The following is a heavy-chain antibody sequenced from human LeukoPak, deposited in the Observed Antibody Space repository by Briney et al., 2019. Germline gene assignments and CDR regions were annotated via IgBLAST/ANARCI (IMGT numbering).Heavy chain of an antibody. CDR1: GYSFTNYG. J-gene: IGHJ4*02. CDR2: ISAYNDNA. V-gene: IGHV1-18*01. Sequence: ASVKVSCKASGYSFTNYGISWVRQAPGQGLEWMGWISAYNDNAYYAQGLQGRVTMTSQTWTTTAYMELTSLTSDDTAVYYCARSTLGIEFDYRGQGTLVTVSP. CDR3: ARSTLGIEFDY. D-gene: IGHD7-27*01.